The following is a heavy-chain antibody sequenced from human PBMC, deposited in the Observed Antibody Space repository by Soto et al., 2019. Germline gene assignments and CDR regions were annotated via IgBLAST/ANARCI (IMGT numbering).Heavy chain of an antibody. CDR3: ARDFVGIVAAGLERWFDP. CDR2: IIPIVGSP. Sequence: QVQLVQSGAEVKKPGSSVKVSCKASGGTFNSDTISWVRQAPGQGLEWMGGIIPIVGSPKNAQKFQGRVTITADESTSTVYMEVTSLTSEDTAVYYCARDFVGIVAAGLERWFDPWGQGTLVTVSS. J-gene: IGHJ5*02. V-gene: IGHV1-69*01. CDR1: GGTFNSDT. D-gene: IGHD6-13*01.